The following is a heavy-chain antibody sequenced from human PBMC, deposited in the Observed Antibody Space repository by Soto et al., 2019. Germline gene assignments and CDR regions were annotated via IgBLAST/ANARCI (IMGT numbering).Heavy chain of an antibody. CDR2: IYTSGST. CDR1: GGSISSYY. D-gene: IGHD4-4*01. CDR3: ARETTETPPTAMDV. J-gene: IGHJ6*02. Sequence: SETLSLTCTVSGGSISSYYWSWIRQPAGKGLEWIGRIYTSGSTNYNPSLKSRVTMSVDTSKNQFSLKLNSVTAADTAVYYCARETTETPPTAMDVWGQGTTVTVSS. V-gene: IGHV4-4*07.